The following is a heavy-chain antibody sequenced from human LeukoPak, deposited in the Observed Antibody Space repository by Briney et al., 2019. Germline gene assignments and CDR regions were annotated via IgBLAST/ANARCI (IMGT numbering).Heavy chain of an antibody. CDR1: GFTFSSYG. Sequence: GGSLRLSCAASGFTFSSYGLSWVRQAPGKGLEWVSAIGGSGGSTYYVDSVKGRFTISRDDSKNTLYLQMNSLRAEDTAVYYCAKFTRTLVRGALVNWGQGTLVTVSS. V-gene: IGHV3-23*01. CDR2: IGGSGGST. J-gene: IGHJ4*02. CDR3: AKFTRTLVRGALVN. D-gene: IGHD3-10*01.